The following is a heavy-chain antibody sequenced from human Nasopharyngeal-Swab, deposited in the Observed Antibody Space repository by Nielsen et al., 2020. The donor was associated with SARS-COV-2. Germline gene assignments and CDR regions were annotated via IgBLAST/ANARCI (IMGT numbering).Heavy chain of an antibody. CDR3: ARGVYDSSGYYYP. CDR2: IGGTGDET. D-gene: IGHD3-22*01. Sequence: GESLKISCAASGFTFDDFAVNWVRQAPGKGLEWVSLIGGTGDETKYADSVRGRFTVSRDNAKNSLYLQMNSLRAEDTAVYYCARGVYDSSGYYYPWGQGTLVTVSS. CDR1: GFTFDDFA. V-gene: IGHV3-20*04. J-gene: IGHJ5*02.